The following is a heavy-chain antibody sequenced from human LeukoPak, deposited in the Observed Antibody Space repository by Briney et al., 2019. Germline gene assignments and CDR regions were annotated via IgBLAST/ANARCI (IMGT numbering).Heavy chain of an antibody. Sequence: ASVKVSCKASGYTFTGYYMHWVRQAPGKGLEWMGWINPNSGGKNYAQKLQGRVTMTTDTSTTTAYMELGSLRSDDTAVYYCARDYRTGFDYWGQGTLVTVSS. CDR1: GYTFTGYY. D-gene: IGHD7-27*01. V-gene: IGHV1-2*02. CDR2: INPNSGGK. J-gene: IGHJ4*02. CDR3: ARDYRTGFDY.